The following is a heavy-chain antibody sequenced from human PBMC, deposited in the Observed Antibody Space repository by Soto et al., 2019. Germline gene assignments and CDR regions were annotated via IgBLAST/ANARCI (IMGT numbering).Heavy chain of an antibody. CDR3: ALCGDWIQLCPGNY. V-gene: IGHV3-23*01. CDR2: ISGSGGST. CDR1: GFTFSSYA. D-gene: IGHD5-18*01. Sequence: EVQLLESGGGLVQPGGSLRLSCAASGFTFSSYAMSWVRQAPGKGLEWVSAISGSGGSTYYADSVKGRFTISRDNSKNTLYLQMNSLRAEDTAVYYCALCGDWIQLCPGNYWGQGTLVTVSS. J-gene: IGHJ4*02.